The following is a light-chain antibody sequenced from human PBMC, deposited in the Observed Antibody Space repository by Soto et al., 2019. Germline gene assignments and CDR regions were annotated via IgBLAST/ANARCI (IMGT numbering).Light chain of an antibody. V-gene: IGLV1-40*01. CDR2: GNS. J-gene: IGLJ1*01. CDR1: SSNIGAGYD. Sequence: QSVLTQPPSVSGAPGQRVTISCTGSSSNIGAGYDVHWYQQLPGTAPKLLIYGNSNRPSGVPDRFSGSKSGTSASLAITGLQAEDEADYYCQSYDSSLWRVFGTGTQLTVL. CDR3: QSYDSSLWRV.